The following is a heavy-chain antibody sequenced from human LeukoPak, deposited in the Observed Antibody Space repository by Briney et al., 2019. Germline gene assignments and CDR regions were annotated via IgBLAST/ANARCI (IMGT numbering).Heavy chain of an antibody. V-gene: IGHV1-2*02. J-gene: IGHJ5*02. CDR1: GYTFTGYY. CDR2: INPNSGGA. Sequence: ASVKVSCKASGYTFTGYYIHWVRQAPGQGLEWVGWINPNSGGAKYAQKFQDRVTMTRDASISTAYMGLSRLRSDDTAVYYCAKGRVVAGSKSLTYHWLDPWGQGTLVTVSS. D-gene: IGHD6-19*01. CDR3: AKGRVVAGSKSLTYHWLDP.